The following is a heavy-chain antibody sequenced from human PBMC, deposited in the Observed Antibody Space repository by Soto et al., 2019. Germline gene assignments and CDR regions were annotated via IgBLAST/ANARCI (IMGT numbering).Heavy chain of an antibody. CDR1: GYTFTSYG. J-gene: IGHJ4*02. Sequence: ASVKVSCKASGYTFTSYGISWVRQAPGQGLEWMGWISAYNGNTNYAQKLQGRVTMTTDTSTSTAYMELRSLRSDDTAVYYCARQSYDFGSGYHKTGFDYWGQGTLVTVSS. CDR3: ARQSYDFGSGYHKTGFDY. V-gene: IGHV1-18*01. D-gene: IGHD3-3*01. CDR2: ISAYNGNT.